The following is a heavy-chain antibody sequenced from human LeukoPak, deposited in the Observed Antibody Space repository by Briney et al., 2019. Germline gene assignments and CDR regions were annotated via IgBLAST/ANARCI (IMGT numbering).Heavy chain of an antibody. J-gene: IGHJ6*02. CDR3: TTGSLSYGMDV. CDR1: RFTFSNAW. CDR2: IKSKTDGGTI. V-gene: IGHV3-15*01. Sequence: GGSLRPSCAASRFTFSNAWMSWVRQAPGKGLEWVGRIKSKTDGGTIDYAAPVKGRFTISRDDSKTTLYLQMNGLKSEDTAVYYCTTGSLSYGMDVWGQGTTVTVSS.